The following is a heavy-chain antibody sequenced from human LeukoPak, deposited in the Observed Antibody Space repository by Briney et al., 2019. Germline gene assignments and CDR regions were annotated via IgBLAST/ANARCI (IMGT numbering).Heavy chain of an antibody. V-gene: IGHV1-18*04. Sequence: GASVKVSCKASGYTFDGYYVHWVRQAPGQGLEWMGWISAYNGNTNYAQKLQGRVTMTTDTSTSTAYMELRSLRSDDTAVYYCARDSDCSSTSCYLTYYYYYMDVWGKGTTVTVSS. CDR3: ARDSDCSSTSCYLTYYYYYMDV. D-gene: IGHD2-2*01. CDR2: ISAYNGNT. J-gene: IGHJ6*03. CDR1: GYTFDGYY.